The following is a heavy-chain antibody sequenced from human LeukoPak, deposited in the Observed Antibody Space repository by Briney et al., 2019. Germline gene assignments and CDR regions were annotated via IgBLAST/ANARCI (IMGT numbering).Heavy chain of an antibody. Sequence: GGSLRLSCGPSGFTFSSYGMHWVRQAPGKGLEWVAFIRYDGSNKYYADSVKGRFTISRDNSKNTLYLQMNSLRAEDTAVYYCARDRSGSYYNGFDYWGQATLVTVSS. CDR1: GFTFSSYG. V-gene: IGHV3-30*02. J-gene: IGHJ4*02. D-gene: IGHD1-26*01. CDR2: IRYDGSNK. CDR3: ARDRSGSYYNGFDY.